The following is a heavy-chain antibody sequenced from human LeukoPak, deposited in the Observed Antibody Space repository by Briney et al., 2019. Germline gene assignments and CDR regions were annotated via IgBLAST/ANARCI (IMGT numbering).Heavy chain of an antibody. D-gene: IGHD6-19*01. CDR2: IYSGGST. CDR3: ARDSSGGWFFDY. V-gene: IGHV3-53*01. CDR1: GFTVSSNY. Sequence: GGSLRLSRAASGFTVSSNYMSWVRQAPGKGLEWVSIIYSGGSTYYADSVKGRFTISRDNSKNTLYLQMNSLRAEDTAMYYCARDSSGGWFFDYWGQGTLVTVSS. J-gene: IGHJ4*02.